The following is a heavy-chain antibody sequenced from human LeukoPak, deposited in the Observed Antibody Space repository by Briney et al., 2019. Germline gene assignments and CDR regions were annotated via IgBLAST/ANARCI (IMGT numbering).Heavy chain of an antibody. D-gene: IGHD1-26*01. J-gene: IGHJ4*02. CDR3: AKGGSYGPLDY. V-gene: IGHV3-23*01. CDR2: ISDSGGDT. CDR1: GFTFKSSA. Sequence: PGGSLRLSCAASGFTFKSSAMTWVRQAPGKGLEWVSAISDSGGDTIYTDSVKDRFTISRDNAKNTLHLQMNSLRAEYTAVYYCAKGGSYGPLDYWGQGTLVTVSS.